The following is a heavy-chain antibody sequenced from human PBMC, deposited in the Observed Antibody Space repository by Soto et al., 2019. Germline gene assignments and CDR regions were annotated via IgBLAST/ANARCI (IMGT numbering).Heavy chain of an antibody. V-gene: IGHV1-3*01. CDR3: ARRGAFDSSSSGGTCFDY. CDR2: INAGNGNT. J-gene: IGHJ4*02. CDR1: GYTFTSYA. Sequence: QVQLVQSGAGVKKPGASVKVSCKASGYTFTSYAMHWVRQAPGQRLEWMGWINAGNGNTKYSQKFQGRVTITRDTSASTAYMELSSLRSEDTAVYYCARRGAFDSSSSGGTCFDYWGQGTLVTVSS. D-gene: IGHD6-6*01.